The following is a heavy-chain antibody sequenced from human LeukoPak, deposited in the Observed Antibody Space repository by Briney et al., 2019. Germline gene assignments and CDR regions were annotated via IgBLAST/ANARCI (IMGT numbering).Heavy chain of an antibody. J-gene: IGHJ4*02. CDR3: ARPASGSSEDY. CDR2: IYPADSDT. CDR1: GYSFTTYW. D-gene: IGHD6-13*01. Sequence: GESLKISCKGSGYSFTTYWIAWVRQMPGKGLEWMGIIYPADSDTRYSPSFQGQVTISADKSITTAYLQWSSLKASDTAMYYCARPASGSSEDYWGQGTLVTVSS. V-gene: IGHV5-51*01.